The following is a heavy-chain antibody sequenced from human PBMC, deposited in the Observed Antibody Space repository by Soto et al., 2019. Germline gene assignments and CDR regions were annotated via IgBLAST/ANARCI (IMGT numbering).Heavy chain of an antibody. J-gene: IGHJ5*02. Sequence: QVQLVESGGALVKPGGSLSLSCAASGFPFKNYFMGWVRQSAGKGLEWLSYIGTNTVIIYYANSVKGRFTISRDNARNSLYLHMTSLAVEDTATYYCTRHGDNNYFPLDLWGRGTMVTVSS. CDR1: GFPFKNYF. CDR2: IGTNTVII. CDR3: TRHGDNNYFPLDL. V-gene: IGHV3-11*01. D-gene: IGHD1-1*01.